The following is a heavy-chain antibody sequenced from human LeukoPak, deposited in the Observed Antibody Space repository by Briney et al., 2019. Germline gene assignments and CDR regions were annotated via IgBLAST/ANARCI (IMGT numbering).Heavy chain of an antibody. J-gene: IGHJ4*02. CDR1: GFTFSKFA. CDR3: ARDIELSC. CDR2: ISASGGNS. V-gene: IGHV3-23*01. D-gene: IGHD1-26*01. Sequence: GGSLRLSCAPSGFTFSKFAMSWVRQASGRGLEWVSLISASGGNSYYADSVKGRFTVSRDSSKNTLHLQMNSLRAEDTAVYYCARDIELSCWGQGTLVTVSS.